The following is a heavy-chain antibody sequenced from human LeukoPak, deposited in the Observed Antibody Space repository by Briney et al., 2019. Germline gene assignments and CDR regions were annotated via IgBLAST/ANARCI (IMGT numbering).Heavy chain of an antibody. D-gene: IGHD4-23*01. J-gene: IGHJ4*02. CDR2: IYYSGST. Sequence: PSETLSLTCTVSGGSISTYFWSWIRQPPGKGLEWIGYIYYSGSTNSNPSLKSRVTISLDTSKNQFSLKLSSVTAADTAMYYCARVSRGNSVGGDYWGQGTLVTVSS. CDR1: GGSISTYF. V-gene: IGHV4-59*01. CDR3: ARVSRGNSVGGDY.